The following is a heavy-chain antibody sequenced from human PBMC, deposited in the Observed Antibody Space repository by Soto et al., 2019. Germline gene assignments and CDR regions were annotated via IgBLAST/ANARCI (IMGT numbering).Heavy chain of an antibody. Sequence: SETLSLTCTFSGGSISSYYWSWIRQPPGKGLEWIGYIYYSGSTNYNPSLKSRVTISVDTSKNQFSLKLSSVTAADTAVYYCARDRIVVVITTRAADAFDIWGQGTMVTVSS. J-gene: IGHJ3*02. D-gene: IGHD3-22*01. V-gene: IGHV4-59*01. CDR3: ARDRIVVVITTRAADAFDI. CDR2: IYYSGST. CDR1: GGSISSYY.